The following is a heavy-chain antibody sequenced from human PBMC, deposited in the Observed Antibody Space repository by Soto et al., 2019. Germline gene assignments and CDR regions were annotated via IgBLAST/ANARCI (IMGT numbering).Heavy chain of an antibody. CDR1: GDSVSSISVA. CDR2: TYYGSKWYS. J-gene: IGHJ6*02. V-gene: IGHV6-1*01. Sequence: SQTLSLTCAISGDSVSSISVAWNWIRQSPSRGLEWLGRTYYGSKWYSDYAVSVKSRITITPDTSKNQVSLQLNSVTPEDTAVYVCAQGKYTSGMNYDHGMEVWGHGNTVTV. D-gene: IGHD6-19*01. CDR3: AQGKYTSGMNYDHGMEV.